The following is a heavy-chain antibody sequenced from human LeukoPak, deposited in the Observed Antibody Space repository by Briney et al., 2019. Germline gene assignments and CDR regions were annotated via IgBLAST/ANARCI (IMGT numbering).Heavy chain of an antibody. D-gene: IGHD6-13*01. V-gene: IGHV3-66*01. J-gene: IGHJ4*02. Sequence: GGSLRLSCAAPGFTVSGDYMTWVRQAPGKGLEWVSVIYSGGETYYGDSVKGRFTISRDSPKNTVYLQMTSLRVEDPAVYFCARGFGSSDDFWGQGALVTVSS. CDR2: IYSGGET. CDR1: GFTVSGDY. CDR3: ARGFGSSDDF.